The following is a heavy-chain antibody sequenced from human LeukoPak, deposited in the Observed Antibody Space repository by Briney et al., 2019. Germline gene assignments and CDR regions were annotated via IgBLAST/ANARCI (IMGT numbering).Heavy chain of an antibody. Sequence: GASVKVSCKASGYTFTSYDINWVRQATGQGLEWMGWVNPNSDNTGYAQKFQGRVTMTRNTSISTAYMELSSLRSEDTAVYYCARGLPTPDSTLSDYWGQGTLVTVSS. V-gene: IGHV1-8*01. J-gene: IGHJ4*02. CDR3: ARGLPTPDSTLSDY. D-gene: IGHD3-16*01. CDR2: VNPNSDNT. CDR1: GYTFTSYD.